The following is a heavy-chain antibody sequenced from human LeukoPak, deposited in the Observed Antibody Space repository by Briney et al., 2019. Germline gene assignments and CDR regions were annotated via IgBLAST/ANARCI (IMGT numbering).Heavy chain of an antibody. CDR2: IYPGDSDT. Sequence: GESLKISCKGSGYSFTSYWIGWVRQMPGKGLEWMGIIYPGDSDTRYSPSYQGQVTISADKSISTAYLQWSSLKASDTAMHYCASGLNAYYDILTGYGLFDYWGQGTLVTVSS. D-gene: IGHD3-9*01. V-gene: IGHV5-51*01. J-gene: IGHJ4*02. CDR3: ASGLNAYYDILTGYGLFDY. CDR1: GYSFTSYW.